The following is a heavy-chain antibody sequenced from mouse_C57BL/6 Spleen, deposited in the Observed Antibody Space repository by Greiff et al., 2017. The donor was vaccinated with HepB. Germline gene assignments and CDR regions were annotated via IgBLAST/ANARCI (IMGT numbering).Heavy chain of an antibody. J-gene: IGHJ4*01. V-gene: IGHV3-6*01. CDR2: ISYDGSN. CDR1: GYSITSGYY. Sequence: EVQLVESGPGLVKPSQSLSLTCSVTGYSITSGYYWNWIRQFPGNKLEWMGYISYDGSNNYNPSLKNRISITRDTSKNQFFLKLNSVTTEDTATYYCAREGDYGLYAMDYWGQGTSVTVSS. D-gene: IGHD2-4*01. CDR3: AREGDYGLYAMDY.